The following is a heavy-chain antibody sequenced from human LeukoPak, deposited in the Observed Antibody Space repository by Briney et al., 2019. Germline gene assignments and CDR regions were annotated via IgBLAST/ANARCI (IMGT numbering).Heavy chain of an antibody. J-gene: IGHJ4*02. CDR3: ARPVATDGDFDY. Sequence: ASVKVSCKASGYTFTGYYMHWVRQAPGQGLEWMGRINPSGGSTSYAQKFQGRVTMTRDTSTSTVYMELSSLRSEDTAVYYCARPVATDGDFDYWGQGTLVTVSS. CDR1: GYTFTGYY. V-gene: IGHV1-46*01. CDR2: INPSGGST. D-gene: IGHD5-12*01.